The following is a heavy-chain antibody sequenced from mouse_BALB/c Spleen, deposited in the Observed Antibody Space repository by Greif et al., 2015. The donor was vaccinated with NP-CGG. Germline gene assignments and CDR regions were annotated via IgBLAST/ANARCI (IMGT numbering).Heavy chain of an antibody. V-gene: IGHV1-9*01. CDR1: GYTFSSYW. J-gene: IGHJ4*01. D-gene: IGHD2-14*01. CDR3: ARWRYDYAMDY. Sequence: QVLLQHSGAELMKPGASVKISCKATGYTFSSYWIEWVKQRPGHGLEWIGEILPGSGSANYNEKFKGKATFTADTSSNTAYTQLSSLTSEDSAVYYCARWRYDYAMDYWGQGTSVTVSS. CDR2: ILPGSGSA.